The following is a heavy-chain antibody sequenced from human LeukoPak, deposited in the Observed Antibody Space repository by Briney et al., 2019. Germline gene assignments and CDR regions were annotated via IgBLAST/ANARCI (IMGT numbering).Heavy chain of an antibody. J-gene: IGHJ5*02. CDR3: AKDYYDSSGYYPNWFDP. CDR1: GFTFSSYA. V-gene: IGHV3-23*01. Sequence: GGSLRLSCAASGFTFSSYAMSWVRRAPGKGLEWVSAISGSGGSTYYADSVKGRFTISRDNSKNTLYLQMNSLRAEDTAVYYCAKDYYDSSGYYPNWFDPWGQGTLVTVSS. D-gene: IGHD3-22*01. CDR2: ISGSGGST.